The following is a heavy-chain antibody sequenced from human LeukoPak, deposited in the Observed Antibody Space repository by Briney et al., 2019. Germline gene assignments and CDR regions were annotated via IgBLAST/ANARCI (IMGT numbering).Heavy chain of an antibody. CDR2: IYTSGST. D-gene: IGHD1-26*01. CDR1: GGSISSSSYY. Sequence: SSGTLSLTCTVSGGSISSSSYYWGWIRQPAGKGLEWIGRIYTSGSTNYNPSLKSRVTMSIDTSKNQFSLKLSSVTAADTAVYYCARDRGSYCGRDYFDYWGQGTLVTVSS. V-gene: IGHV4-61*02. J-gene: IGHJ4*02. CDR3: ARDRGSYCGRDYFDY.